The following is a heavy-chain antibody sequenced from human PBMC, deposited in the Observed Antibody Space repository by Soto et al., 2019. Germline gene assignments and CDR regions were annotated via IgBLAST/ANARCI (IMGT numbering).Heavy chain of an antibody. J-gene: IGHJ6*02. CDR3: AREIVVVPAALYYYYYGMDV. Sequence: ASVKVSCKASGYTFTSYYINWVRQATGQGLEWMGWMNPNSGNTGYAQKFQGRVTMTRNTSISTAYMELSSLRSEDTAVYYCAREIVVVPAALYYYYYGMDVWGQGTTVTVSS. CDR1: GYTFTSYY. CDR2: MNPNSGNT. D-gene: IGHD2-2*01. V-gene: IGHV1-8*01.